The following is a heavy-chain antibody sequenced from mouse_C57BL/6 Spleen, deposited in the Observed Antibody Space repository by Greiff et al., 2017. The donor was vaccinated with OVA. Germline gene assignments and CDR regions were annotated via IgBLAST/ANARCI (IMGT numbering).Heavy chain of an antibody. D-gene: IGHD1-1*01. CDR2: IYPGDGDT. J-gene: IGHJ3*01. CDR3: AIGGYGSSTFAY. V-gene: IGHV1-82*01. Sequence: VQLQQSGPELVKPGASVKISCKASGYAFSSSWMNWVKPRPGKGLEWIGRIYPGDGDTNYNGKFKGKATLTADKSSSTAYMQLSSLTSEDSAVYFCAIGGYGSSTFAYWGQGTLVTVSA. CDR1: GYAFSSSW.